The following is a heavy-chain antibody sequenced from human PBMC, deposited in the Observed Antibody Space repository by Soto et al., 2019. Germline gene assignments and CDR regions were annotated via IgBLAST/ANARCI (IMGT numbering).Heavy chain of an antibody. V-gene: IGHV3-13*01. CDR1: GFTFSSYD. D-gene: IGHD3-9*01. CDR3: ARAPGKLRYFDWLSRRMDV. J-gene: IGHJ6*02. Sequence: GGSLRLSCAASGFTFSSYDMHWVRQATGKGLEWVSAIGTAGDTYYPGSVKGRFTISRENAKNSLYLQMNSLRAGDTAVYYCARAPGKLRYFDWLSRRMDVWGQGTTVTVSS. CDR2: IGTAGDT.